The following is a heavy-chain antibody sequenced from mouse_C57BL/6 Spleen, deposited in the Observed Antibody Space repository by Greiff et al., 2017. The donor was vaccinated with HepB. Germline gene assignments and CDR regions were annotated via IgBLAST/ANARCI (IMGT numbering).Heavy chain of an antibody. Sequence: QVQLQQPGAELVKPGASVKLSCKASGYTFTSYWMPWVKQRPGQGLEWIGEIDPSDSYTNYNQKFKGKATLTVDTSSSTAYMQLSSLTSEDSAVYYCARGETAQATRNAMDYWGQGTSVTVSS. J-gene: IGHJ4*01. D-gene: IGHD3-2*02. CDR3: ARGETAQATRNAMDY. CDR2: IDPSDSYT. V-gene: IGHV1-50*01. CDR1: GYTFTSYW.